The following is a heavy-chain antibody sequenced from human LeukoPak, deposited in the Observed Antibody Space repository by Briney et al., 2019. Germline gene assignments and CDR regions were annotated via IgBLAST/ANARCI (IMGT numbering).Heavy chain of an antibody. CDR1: GGSISSYY. D-gene: IGHD3-9*01. J-gene: IGHJ4*02. CDR2: IYYSGST. Sequence: SETLSLACTVSGGSISSYYWSWIRQPPGKGLEWIGYIYYSGSTNYNPSLKSRVTISVDTSKNQFSLKLSSVTAADTAVYYCARTELYYDILTGYLFDYWGQGTLVTVSS. CDR3: ARTELYYDILTGYLFDY. V-gene: IGHV4-59*01.